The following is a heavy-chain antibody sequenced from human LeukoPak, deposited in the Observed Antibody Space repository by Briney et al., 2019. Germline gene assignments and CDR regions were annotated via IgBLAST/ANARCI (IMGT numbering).Heavy chain of an antibody. Sequence: SETLSLTCTVSGVSISRNYWNWIRQPPGKGLEWIGNIYYSETTNYNPSLKSRVSISVDTSKNLLSLKLSSVTAADTAVYYCSRESGPYCPFGHWGQGTLVAVTS. J-gene: IGHJ5*02. V-gene: IGHV4-59*12. CDR2: IYYSETT. CDR1: GVSISRNY. CDR3: SRESGPYCPFGH. D-gene: IGHD1-26*01.